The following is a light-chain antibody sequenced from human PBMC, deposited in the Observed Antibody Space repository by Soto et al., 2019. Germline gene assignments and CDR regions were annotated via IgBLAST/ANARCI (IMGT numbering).Light chain of an antibody. CDR3: QQYGTSPKT. J-gene: IGKJ1*01. CDR2: GAS. V-gene: IGKV3-20*01. CDR1: QSVSSN. Sequence: EIVMTQSPATLSVSPGERATLSCRASQSVSSNLAWYQQKPGQAPRLLIYGASNRATGIPDRFSGSGSGTDFTLTISRLEREDFAVYYCQQYGTSPKTFGQGTKVDI.